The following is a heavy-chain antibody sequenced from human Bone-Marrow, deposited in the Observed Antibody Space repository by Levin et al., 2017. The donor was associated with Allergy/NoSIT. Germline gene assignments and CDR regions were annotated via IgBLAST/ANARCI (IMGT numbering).Heavy chain of an antibody. D-gene: IGHD2-8*02. CDR1: GFTFSSYE. Sequence: GESLKISCAASGFTFSSYEMNWVRQAPGKGLEWISYIDVSGAHIYYADSVKGRFTISRDYAKNTLFLQMGSLRAEDTALYYCAREASGRHSNFDTWGQGTLVAVSS. J-gene: IGHJ4*02. V-gene: IGHV3-48*03. CDR2: IDVSGAHI. CDR3: AREASGRHSNFDT.